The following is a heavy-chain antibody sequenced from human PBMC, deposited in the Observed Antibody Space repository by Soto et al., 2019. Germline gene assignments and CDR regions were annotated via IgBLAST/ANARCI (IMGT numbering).Heavy chain of an antibody. CDR1: GGSISSYY. Sequence: SETLSLTCTVSGGSISSYYWSWIRQPPGKGLEWIGYIYYSGSTNYNPSLKSRVTISVDTSKNQFSLKLSSVTAADTAVYYCARDPSYQDYGNYYYGMDVWGQGTTVTVSS. CDR3: ARDPSYQDYGNYYYGMDV. J-gene: IGHJ6*02. V-gene: IGHV4-59*01. CDR2: IYYSGST. D-gene: IGHD4-17*01.